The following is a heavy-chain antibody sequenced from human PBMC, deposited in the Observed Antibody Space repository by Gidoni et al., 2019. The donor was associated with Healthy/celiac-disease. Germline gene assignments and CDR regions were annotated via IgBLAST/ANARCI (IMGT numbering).Heavy chain of an antibody. V-gene: IGHV1-58*01. D-gene: IGHD3-22*01. Sequence: QMQLVQSGPEVKKPGTSVKVSCKASGFTFTSSAVQWVRQARGQRLEWIGWIVVGSGNTNYAQKFQERVTITRDMSTSTAYMELSSLRSEDTAVYYCAATKPMPDYYDSSGYMFDYWGQGTLVTVSS. CDR3: AATKPMPDYYDSSGYMFDY. CDR2: IVVGSGNT. J-gene: IGHJ4*02. CDR1: GFTFTSSA.